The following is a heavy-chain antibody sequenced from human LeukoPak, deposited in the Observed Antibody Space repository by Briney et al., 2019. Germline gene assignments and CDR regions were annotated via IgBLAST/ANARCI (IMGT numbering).Heavy chain of an antibody. J-gene: IGHJ1*01. Sequence: GGSLRLSCAASGFTFSNAWMSWVRQAPGKGLEWVSSIGISGGSTYYTDSVKGRFTISRDNSKNTLYLQMTSLRAEDTAIYYCAKAEGSSTWYRGEYFQHWGQGTLVTASS. CDR2: IGISGGST. V-gene: IGHV3-23*01. D-gene: IGHD6-13*01. CDR3: AKAEGSSTWYRGEYFQH. CDR1: GFTFSNAW.